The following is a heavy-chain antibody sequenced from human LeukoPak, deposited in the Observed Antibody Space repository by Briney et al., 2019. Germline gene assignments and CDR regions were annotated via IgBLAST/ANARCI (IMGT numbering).Heavy chain of an antibody. J-gene: IGHJ6*03. CDR1: GFTFSGYW. CDR2: IKQDGSEK. CDR3: ARDWDRRIPDYMDV. Sequence: GGSLRLSCAVSGFTFSGYWMSWVRQAPGKGLEWVANIKQDGSEKYYVDSVKGRFTISRDNAKNSLYLQMNSLRAEDTAVYYCARDWDRRIPDYMDVWGKGTTVTVSS. V-gene: IGHV3-7*01. D-gene: IGHD1-14*01.